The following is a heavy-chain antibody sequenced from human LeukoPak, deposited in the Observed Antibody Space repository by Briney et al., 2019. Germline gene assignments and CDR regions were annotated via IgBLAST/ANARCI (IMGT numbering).Heavy chain of an antibody. CDR3: ARKSMAEPGNIHPFEY. J-gene: IGHJ4*02. CDR2: IYSRGST. D-gene: IGHD1-1*01. V-gene: IGHV4-59*01. Sequence: SETLSLTCSVSGDSLTSYFWNCIREPPGKGVEWIGSIYSRGSTNYNPSLKSRVTISIDTSRNQFSLRLISVTAADTAVYYCARKSMAEPGNIHPFEYWGQGTLVTVSS. CDR1: GDSLTSYF.